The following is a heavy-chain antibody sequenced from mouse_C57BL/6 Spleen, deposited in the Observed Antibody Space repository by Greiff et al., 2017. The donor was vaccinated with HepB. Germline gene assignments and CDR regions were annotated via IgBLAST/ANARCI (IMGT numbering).Heavy chain of an antibody. Sequence: QVQLQQSGAELVRPGASVKLSCKASGYTFTDYYINWVKQRPGQGLEWIARIYPGSGNTYYNEKFKGKATLTAEKSSSTAYMQLSSLTSEDSAVYFCARGGKKLGQGYFDYWGQGTTLTVSS. V-gene: IGHV1-76*01. CDR1: GYTFTDYY. J-gene: IGHJ2*01. D-gene: IGHD4-1*01. CDR2: IYPGSGNT. CDR3: ARGGKKLGQGYFDY.